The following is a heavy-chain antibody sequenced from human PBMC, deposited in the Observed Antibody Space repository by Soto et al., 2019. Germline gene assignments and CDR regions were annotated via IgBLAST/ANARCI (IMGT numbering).Heavy chain of an antibody. Sequence: QVQLVESGGGVVQPGRSLRLSCAASGFTFSSYGMHWVRQAPGKGLEWVAVISYDGSNKYYADSVKGRFTISRDNSKNTLYLQMNSLRAEDTAVYYCAKDLRLELPHYYMDVWGKGTTVTVSS. CDR1: GFTFSSYG. D-gene: IGHD1-7*01. CDR3: AKDLRLELPHYYMDV. J-gene: IGHJ6*03. CDR2: ISYDGSNK. V-gene: IGHV3-30*18.